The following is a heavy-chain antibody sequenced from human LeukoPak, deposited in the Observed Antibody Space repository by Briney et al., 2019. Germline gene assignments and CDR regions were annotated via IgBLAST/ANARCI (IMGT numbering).Heavy chain of an antibody. V-gene: IGHV1-18*01. CDR3: TRVGSNHNFDY. Sequence: GASVKVSCKASGYTFTSYGISWVRQAPGQGLEWMGWISAYNGNANYAQKLQGRVTMTTDTSTSTAYMELSRLRSDDTAVYYCTRVGSNHNFDYWGQGALVTVSS. CDR1: GYTFTSYG. J-gene: IGHJ4*02. CDR2: ISAYNGNA. D-gene: IGHD2-2*01.